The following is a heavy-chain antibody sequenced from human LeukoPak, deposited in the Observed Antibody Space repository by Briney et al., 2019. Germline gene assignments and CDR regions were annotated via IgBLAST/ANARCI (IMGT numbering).Heavy chain of an antibody. J-gene: IGHJ4*02. CDR1: GFTFSLYS. CDR3: ARGRYGSSYYHIDY. Sequence: GGSLRLSCAASGFTFSLYSMNWVRQAPGKGLVWVARIHNEGSSTTYADSVKGRFTISRDNAKNTLYLQMNSLRAEDTAVYYCARGRYGSSYYHIDYWGQGTLVTVSS. CDR2: IHNEGSST. D-gene: IGHD6-13*01. V-gene: IGHV3-74*01.